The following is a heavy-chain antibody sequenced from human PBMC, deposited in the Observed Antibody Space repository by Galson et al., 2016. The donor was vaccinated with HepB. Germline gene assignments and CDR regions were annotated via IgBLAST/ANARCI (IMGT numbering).Heavy chain of an antibody. CDR3: ASFPIAATPIDF. V-gene: IGHV3-30*04. CDR2: ISYDGRKK. J-gene: IGHJ4*02. Sequence: SLRLSCAASGFTFRSYAMHWVRQAPGKGLEWMAVISYDGRKKYCEDSVKGRFTISRDNSKNTLYLLMNSLRSEDTAVYYCASFPIAATPIDFWGQGTLVTVSP. CDR1: GFTFRSYA. D-gene: IGHD2-15*01.